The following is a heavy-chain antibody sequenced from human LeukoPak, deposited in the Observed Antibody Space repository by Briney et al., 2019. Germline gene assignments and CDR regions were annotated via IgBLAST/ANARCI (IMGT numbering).Heavy chain of an antibody. V-gene: IGHV3-23*01. D-gene: IGHD3-10*01. CDR3: AKDRGFGSGIKRLGYYFDY. Sequence: GGSLRLSCAAPGFTFSSYGMSWVRQAPGKGLEWVSAISGSGGSTYYADSVKGRFTISRDNSKNTLYLQMNSLRAEDTAVYYCAKDRGFGSGIKRLGYYFDYWGQGTLVTVSS. CDR1: GFTFSSYG. J-gene: IGHJ4*02. CDR2: ISGSGGST.